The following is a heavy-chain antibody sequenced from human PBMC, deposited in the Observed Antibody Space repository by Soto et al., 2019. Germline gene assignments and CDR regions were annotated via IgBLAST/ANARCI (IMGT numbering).Heavy chain of an antibody. V-gene: IGHV1-18*01. CDR3: SRVMTLTKQGLGRYYYGMDV. CDR2: ISAYNGNT. J-gene: IGHJ6*02. Sequence: QVQLVQSGAEVKKPGASVKVSCKASGYTFTSYGINWVRQAPGQGLEWMGWISAYNGNTNYAQKLQGRVTMTTDTTTSTAYMGPRRRRSDDTAVYYCSRVMTLTKQGLGRYYYGMDVWGQGTTVTVSS. CDR1: GYTFTSYG. D-gene: IGHD6-19*01.